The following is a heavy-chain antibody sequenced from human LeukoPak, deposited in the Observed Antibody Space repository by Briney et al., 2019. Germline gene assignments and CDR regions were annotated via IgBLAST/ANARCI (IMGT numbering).Heavy chain of an antibody. J-gene: IGHJ4*02. CDR1: GYTFTSYG. Sequence: ASVKVSCKASGYTFTSYGISWVRQAPGQGLEWMGWISAYNGNTNYAQKLQGRVTMTTDTSTSTAYMELRSLRSDDAAVYYCARSSDSGSYFDYWGQGTLVTVSS. V-gene: IGHV1-18*01. CDR2: ISAYNGNT. D-gene: IGHD1-26*01. CDR3: ARSSDSGSYFDY.